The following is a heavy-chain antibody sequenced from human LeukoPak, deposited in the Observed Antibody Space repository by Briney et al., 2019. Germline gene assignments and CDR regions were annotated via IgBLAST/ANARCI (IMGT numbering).Heavy chain of an antibody. J-gene: IGHJ3*02. CDR1: GGSINNYY. CDR2: IYTRGST. D-gene: IGHD2-15*01. Sequence: SETLSLTCTVSGGSINNYYWGWIRQPAGKGLEWIGRIYTRGSTNYNPSLESRVTMSVDTSKNQFSLKLSSVTAADTAVYYCARGRYCSADICSGGDAFDIWGQGTMVSVSS. CDR3: ARGRYCSADICSGGDAFDI. V-gene: IGHV4-4*07.